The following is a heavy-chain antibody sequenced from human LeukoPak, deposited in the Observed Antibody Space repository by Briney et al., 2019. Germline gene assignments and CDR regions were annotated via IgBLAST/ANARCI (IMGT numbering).Heavy chain of an antibody. J-gene: IGHJ6*02. CDR3: ARVDDRGGMDV. V-gene: IGHV4-31*03. CDR2: IDYSGSA. D-gene: IGHD2-2*03. CDR1: GGSISSGGYY. Sequence: SETLSLTCTVSGGSISSGGYYWSWIRQHPGKGLEWIGYIDYSGSANYNSSLKSRVTISVDTSKNQFSLKLSSVTAADTAVYYCARVDDRGGMDVWGQGTTVTVSS.